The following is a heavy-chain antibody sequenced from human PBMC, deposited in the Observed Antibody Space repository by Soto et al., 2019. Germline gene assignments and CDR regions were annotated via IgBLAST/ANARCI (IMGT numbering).Heavy chain of an antibody. CDR3: TTGPNLRPLAAFDI. CDR1: GVTCRSRW. CDR2: IKSKSDGETI. J-gene: IGHJ3*02. Sequence: PCWSLTLSCAACGVTCRSRWSTCLCKGPGKGLEWVGRIKSKSDGETIDYAAPVKGRFTISRDDSKNTLYLQMNSLKTEDTAVYYCTTGPNLRPLAAFDIWGQGTVVTVSS. V-gene: IGHV3-15*01.